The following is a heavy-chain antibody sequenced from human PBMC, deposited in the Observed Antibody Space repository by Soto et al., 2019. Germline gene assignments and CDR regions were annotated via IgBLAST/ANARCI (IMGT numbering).Heavy chain of an antibody. J-gene: IGHJ4*02. Sequence: SGXSLRLSCAASGFTLSSYSMNWFRQAPVNGLEWVSSISSSSSYIYYADSVKGRFTISRDNAKNSLYLQMNSLRAEDTAVYYCARGLQVATNDYWGQGTLVTVSS. CDR3: ARGLQVATNDY. V-gene: IGHV3-21*01. D-gene: IGHD5-12*01. CDR1: GFTLSSYS. CDR2: ISSSSSYI.